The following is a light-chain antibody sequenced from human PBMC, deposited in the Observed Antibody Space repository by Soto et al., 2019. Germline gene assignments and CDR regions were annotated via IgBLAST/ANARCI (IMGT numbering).Light chain of an antibody. CDR3: QQGNSFPIT. CDR1: QGISTS. V-gene: IGKV1-12*01. J-gene: IGKJ5*01. CDR2: AAS. Sequence: DIQMTQSPSSVSASVGDRVTITCRASQGISTSLAWYQQKPGKAPKLLMYAASSWYSAVPSRFSGSGSGTDFTLTISSLQPEDFATYYCQQGNSFPITFGQGTRLEIK.